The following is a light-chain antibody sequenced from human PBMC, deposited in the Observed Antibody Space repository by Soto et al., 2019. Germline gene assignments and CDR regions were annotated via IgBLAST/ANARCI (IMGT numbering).Light chain of an antibody. CDR3: CSYAGSSSYV. CDR1: RSDVGGYNY. J-gene: IGLJ7*01. CDR2: DVS. V-gene: IGLV2-11*01. Sequence: QSALTQPRSVSGSPGQSVTISCTGTRSDVGGYNYVSWYQQHPGKAPKLMIYDVSKRPSGVPDRFSGSKSGNTASLTISGLQAEDEADYYCCSYAGSSSYVFGAGTQLTVL.